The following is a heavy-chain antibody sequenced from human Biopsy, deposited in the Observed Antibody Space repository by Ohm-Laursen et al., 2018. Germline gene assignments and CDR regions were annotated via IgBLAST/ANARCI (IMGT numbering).Heavy chain of an antibody. CDR1: GFTFSSYA. D-gene: IGHD6-13*01. CDR2: INSSGGST. J-gene: IGHJ4*02. CDR3: VTEVGGVSSWYNN. Sequence: SLRLSCAASGFTFSSYAMSWVRQAPGKGLEWVSTINSSGGSTYYADSVKGRFTISRDNAKQSVHLQMNSLRAEDTAVYYCVTEVGGVSSWYNNWGQGTLVTVSS. V-gene: IGHV3-23*01.